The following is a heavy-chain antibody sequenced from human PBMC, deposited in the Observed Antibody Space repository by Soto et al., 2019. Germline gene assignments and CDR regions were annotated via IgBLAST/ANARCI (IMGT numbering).Heavy chain of an antibody. CDR2: IYYSGST. D-gene: IGHD6-6*01. CDR3: ATAAPFAY. V-gene: IGHV4-59*01. CDR1: GGSISSYY. J-gene: IGHJ4*02. Sequence: SSETLCLTCTVSGGSISSYYWSWIRQPPGKGLEWIGYIYYSGSTNYNPSLKSRVTISVDTSKNQFSLKLSSVTAADTAVYYCATAAPFAYWGQGTLVTVSS.